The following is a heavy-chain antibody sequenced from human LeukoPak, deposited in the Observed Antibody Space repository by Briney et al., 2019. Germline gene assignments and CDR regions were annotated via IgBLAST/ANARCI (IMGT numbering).Heavy chain of an antibody. CDR1: GGTFSSYA. D-gene: IGHD3-22*01. J-gene: IGHJ6*02. CDR3: ARGPPPYDRSGYYYEGNGMDV. V-gene: IGHV1-69*13. CDR2: TIPIFGTA. Sequence: WASVTVSCKASGGTFSSYAISWVRQAPGRGREWVGGTIPIFGTANYTQKFQGRVTITAGESTSTTYMELSSLRSEDTAVYYCARGPPPYDRSGYYYEGNGMDVASQPSTVT.